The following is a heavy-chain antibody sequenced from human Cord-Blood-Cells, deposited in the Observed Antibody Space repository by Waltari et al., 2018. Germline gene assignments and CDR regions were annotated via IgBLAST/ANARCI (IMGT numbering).Heavy chain of an antibody. CDR2: INHSGST. D-gene: IGHD3-22*01. CDR3: ARRRLYDSSGYYYYYYYMDV. J-gene: IGHJ6*03. Sequence: QVQLQQWGAGLLKPSETLSLTCAVYGGSFSGYYRSWIRQPPGKGLAWIGEINHSGSTNYNPSLKSRVTISVDTSKNQFSLKLSSVTAADTAVYYCARRRLYDSSGYYYYYYYMDVWGKGTTVTVSS. V-gene: IGHV4-34*01. CDR1: GGSFSGYY.